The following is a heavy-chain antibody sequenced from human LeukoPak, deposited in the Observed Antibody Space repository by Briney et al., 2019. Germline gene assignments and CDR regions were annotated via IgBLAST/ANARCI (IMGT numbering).Heavy chain of an antibody. D-gene: IGHD3-3*01. J-gene: IGHJ6*03. CDR3: AREGRDPTIFGVVKSYYYYYYMDV. V-gene: IGHV1-2*02. CDR1: GYTFTSYG. Sequence: ASVKVSCKASGYTFTSYGISWVRQAPGQGLEWMGWINPNSGGTNYAQKFQGRFTMTRDTSISTAYMELSRLRSDDTAVYYCAREGRDPTIFGVVKSYYYYYYMDVWGKGTTVTVSS. CDR2: INPNSGGT.